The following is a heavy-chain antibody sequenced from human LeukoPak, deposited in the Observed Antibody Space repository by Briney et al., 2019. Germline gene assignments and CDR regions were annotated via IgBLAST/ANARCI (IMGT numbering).Heavy chain of an antibody. Sequence: ASVKVSCKASGYTFTGYYMHWVRQAPGQALEWLGWTNPNSGGTNYAQKFQGRVTMTRDTSISTAYMELSRLRSDDTAVYYCARVSKIAVAAAYWGQGTLVTVSS. V-gene: IGHV1-2*02. CDR1: GYTFTGYY. J-gene: IGHJ4*02. CDR3: ARVSKIAVAAAY. CDR2: TNPNSGGT. D-gene: IGHD6-19*01.